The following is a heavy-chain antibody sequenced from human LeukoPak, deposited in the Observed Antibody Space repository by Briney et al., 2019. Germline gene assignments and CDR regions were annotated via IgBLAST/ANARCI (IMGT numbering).Heavy chain of an antibody. CDR3: ARAKLSGYESYCFDY. J-gene: IGHJ4*02. V-gene: IGHV4-59*08. D-gene: IGHD3-3*01. Sequence: SETLSLTCTVSGGSISSYYWSWIRQPPGKGLEWIGYIYYSGSTNYNPSLKSRVTISVDTSKNQFSLKLSSVTAADTVVYYCARAKLSGYESYCFDYWGQGTLVTVSS. CDR2: IYYSGST. CDR1: GGSISSYY.